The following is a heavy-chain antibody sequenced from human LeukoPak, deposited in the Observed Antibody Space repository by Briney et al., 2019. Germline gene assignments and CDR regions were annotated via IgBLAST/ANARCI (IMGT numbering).Heavy chain of an antibody. CDR1: GFTFSSYA. D-gene: IGHD2-15*01. CDR3: AKVGYEDIVVVVAAVNWFDP. Sequence: PGGSLRLSCAASGFTFSSYAMSWVRQAPGKGLEWVSAISGSGGSTYYADSVKGRFTISRDNSKNTLYLQMNSLRAEDTAVYYCAKVGYEDIVVVVAAVNWFDPWGQGTLVTVSS. V-gene: IGHV3-23*01. CDR2: ISGSGGST. J-gene: IGHJ5*02.